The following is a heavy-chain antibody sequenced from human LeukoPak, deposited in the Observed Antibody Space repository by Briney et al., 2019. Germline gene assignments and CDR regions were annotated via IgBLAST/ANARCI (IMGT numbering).Heavy chain of an antibody. CDR1: EFTFSAYV. CDR3: AIKTGRTGTYY. V-gene: IGHV3-23*01. D-gene: IGHD1-1*01. J-gene: IGHJ4*02. CDR2: ISSSGDST. Sequence: GSLRLACAASEFTFSAYVMIWVRQAPGKGLEWVSSISSSGDSTFYGDSVRGRFTISRDNSKNTLFLQMNSLRAEDTAVYHCAIKTGRTGTYYYGQGTPATVSS.